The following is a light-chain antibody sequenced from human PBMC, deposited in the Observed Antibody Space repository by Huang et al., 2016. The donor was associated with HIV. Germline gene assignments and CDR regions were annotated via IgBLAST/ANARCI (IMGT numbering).Light chain of an antibody. CDR2: DAS. CDR1: HSVDSD. J-gene: IGKJ4*01. V-gene: IGKV3-15*01. CDR3: QQYNDWPPLT. Sequence: EIEMTQSPATLSVSPGDSATLSCRASHSVDSDLAWYQQKPGQAPRLLIYDASTRATGISAKFNGTGSGTEFSLSITNLQSEDFAVYYCQQYNDWPPLTFGGGTKVEI.